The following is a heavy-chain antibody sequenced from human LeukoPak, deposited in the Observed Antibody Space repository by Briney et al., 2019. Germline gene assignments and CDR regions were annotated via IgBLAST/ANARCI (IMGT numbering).Heavy chain of an antibody. Sequence: SETLSLTCTVSGGSISNYYWSWIRQPAGKGLEWLGRIYTSENTNYNPSLKSRVTMSVDTSKNQFSLKLSSVTAADTAVYYCARGVILTGYYAYFDHWGQGTLVTVSS. CDR1: GGSISNYY. D-gene: IGHD3-9*01. J-gene: IGHJ4*02. CDR2: IYTSENT. CDR3: ARGVILTGYYAYFDH. V-gene: IGHV4-4*07.